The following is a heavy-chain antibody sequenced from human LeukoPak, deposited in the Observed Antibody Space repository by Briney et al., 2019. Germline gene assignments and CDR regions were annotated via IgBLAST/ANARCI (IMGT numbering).Heavy chain of an antibody. CDR2: IYTSGST. V-gene: IGHV4-59*01. J-gene: IGHJ5*02. Sequence: SETLSLTCTVSGFTISSYYWSWIRQPPGKGLEWIGNIYTSGSTNYNPSPKSRVTISVDASKNEFSLKLSSVTAADTAVYYCARGRREGGPTLRQQNWFDPWGQGTLVTVSS. D-gene: IGHD4-17*01. CDR1: GFTISSYY. CDR3: ARGRREGGPTLRQQNWFDP.